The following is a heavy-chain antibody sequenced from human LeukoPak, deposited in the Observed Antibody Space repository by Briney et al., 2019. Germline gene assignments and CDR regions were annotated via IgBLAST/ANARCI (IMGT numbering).Heavy chain of an antibody. CDR1: GFTFSSYS. Sequence: PGGSLRLSCAASGFTFSSYSMNWVRQAPGKGLEWVSSISSSSSYIYYADSVKGRFTISRDNAKNSLYLQMNSLRAEDTAVYYCARDIPEYYDSSARGGLFDYWGQGTLVTVSS. V-gene: IGHV3-21*01. CDR2: ISSSSSYI. D-gene: IGHD3-22*01. J-gene: IGHJ4*02. CDR3: ARDIPEYYDSSARGGLFDY.